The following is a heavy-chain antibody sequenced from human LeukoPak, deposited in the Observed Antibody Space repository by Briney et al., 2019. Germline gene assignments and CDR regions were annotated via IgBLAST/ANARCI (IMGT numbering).Heavy chain of an antibody. V-gene: IGHV3-23*01. J-gene: IGHJ6*03. Sequence: GGSLRLSCAASGFTFSSYAMSWVRQAPGKGLEWVSAISGSGGSTYYADSVKGRFTISRDNSKNTLYLQMNSLGAEDTAVYYCAKLSSGYSGYDFWSGWGYYYYYMDVWGKGTTVTVSS. CDR2: ISGSGGST. CDR1: GFTFSSYA. CDR3: AKLSSGYSGYDFWSGWGYYYYYMDV. D-gene: IGHD3-3*01.